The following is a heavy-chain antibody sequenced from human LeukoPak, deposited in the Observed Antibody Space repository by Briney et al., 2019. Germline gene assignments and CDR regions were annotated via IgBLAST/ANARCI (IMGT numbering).Heavy chain of an antibody. J-gene: IGHJ6*02. V-gene: IGHV3-15*01. CDR3: TADTSPPYGMDV. Sequence: GGSLRLSCAASGFIFRNAWMSWVRQAPGKGLEWVGRIKSKTDSGTIDYAAPVNARFIISRDDSKDTLYLQMNTLKTEDTAMYYCTADTSPPYGMDVWGQGTTVTVSS. CDR1: GFIFRNAW. CDR2: IKSKTDSGTI.